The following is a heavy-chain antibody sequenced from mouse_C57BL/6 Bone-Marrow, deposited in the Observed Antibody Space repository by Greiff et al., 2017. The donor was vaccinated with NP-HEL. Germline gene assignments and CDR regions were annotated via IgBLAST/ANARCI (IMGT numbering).Heavy chain of an antibody. Sequence: QVQLQQSGAELVRPGTSVKVSCKASGYAFTNYLIEWVKQRPGQGLEWIGVINPGSGGTNYNEKFKGKATLPADKSSSTAYMQLSSLTSEDSAVYFCATFYYFDYWGQGTTLTVSS. CDR3: ATFYYFDY. CDR2: INPGSGGT. CDR1: GYAFTNYL. J-gene: IGHJ2*01. V-gene: IGHV1-54*01.